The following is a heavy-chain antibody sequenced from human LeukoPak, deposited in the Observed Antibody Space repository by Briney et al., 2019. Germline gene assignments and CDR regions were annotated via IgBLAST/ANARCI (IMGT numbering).Heavy chain of an antibody. D-gene: IGHD3-22*01. CDR2: IYYSGST. CDR3: ATTDLDSSGYFDY. CDR1: GGSISSYY. V-gene: IGHV4-59*12. J-gene: IGHJ4*02. Sequence: SETLSLTCTVSGGSISSYYWSWIRQPPGKGLEWLGYIYYSGSTNYNPSLKGRVTISVDKSKNQFSLKLSSVTAADTAVYYCATTDLDSSGYFDYWGQGTLVTVSS.